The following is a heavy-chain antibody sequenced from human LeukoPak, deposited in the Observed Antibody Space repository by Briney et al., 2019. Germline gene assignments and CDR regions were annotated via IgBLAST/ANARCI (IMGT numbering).Heavy chain of an antibody. D-gene: IGHD3-16*02. J-gene: IGHJ6*02. CDR1: GYRFTSYY. Sequence: ASVKVSCKASGYRFTSYYMHWVRQAPGQGLEWMGIINPSGGSTSYAQKFQGRVTMTRDTSTSTVYMELSSLRSEDTAVYYCASTITFGGVIAPYYYYYGMDVWGQGTTVTVSS. CDR2: INPSGGST. CDR3: ASTITFGGVIAPYYYYYGMDV. V-gene: IGHV1-46*01.